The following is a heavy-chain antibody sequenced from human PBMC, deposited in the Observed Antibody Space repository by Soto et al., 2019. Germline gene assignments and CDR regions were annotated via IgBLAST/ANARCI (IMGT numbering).Heavy chain of an antibody. CDR2: IIPIFGTA. CDR3: AREGSSIFGVVTPHWFDT. J-gene: IGHJ5*02. CDR1: GGTFSSYA. V-gene: IGHV1-69*06. Sequence: SVKVSCKASGGTFSSYAISWVRQAPGQGLEWMGGIIPIFGTANYAQKFQGRVTITADKSTSTAYMELSSLRSEDTAVYYCAREGSSIFGVVTPHWFDTWGQGTLVTVSS. D-gene: IGHD3-3*02.